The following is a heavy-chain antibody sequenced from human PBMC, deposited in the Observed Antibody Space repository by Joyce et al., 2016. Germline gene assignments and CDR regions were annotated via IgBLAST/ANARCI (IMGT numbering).Heavy chain of an antibody. CDR2: INTDGSRT. Sequence: EVQLVESGGGLVQPGGSLRLSCAASGFSFSGYWIHWVRQAPGKGLVWVSRINTDGSRTRFADSVKGRFTISRDNAKSTLYLQMNSLRAEDTAVYYCVRGISARPGGPNWFDPWGQGTLVTVSS. CDR1: GFSFSGYW. CDR3: VRGISARPGGPNWFDP. D-gene: IGHD6-6*01. J-gene: IGHJ5*02. V-gene: IGHV3-74*01.